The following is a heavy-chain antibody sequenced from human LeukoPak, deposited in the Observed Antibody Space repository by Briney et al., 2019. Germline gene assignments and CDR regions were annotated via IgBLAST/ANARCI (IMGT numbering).Heavy chain of an antibody. D-gene: IGHD6-19*01. CDR3: ARHSYSSGWTLIYYFDY. CDR1: GGSISSSSYY. V-gene: IGHV4-39*01. Sequence: SETLSLTCTVSGGSISSSSYYWGWIRQPPGKGLEWIGSIYYSGSTYYNPSLKSRVTISVNTSKNPFSLKLSSVTAADTAVYYCARHSYSSGWTLIYYFDYWGQGTLVTVSS. CDR2: IYYSGST. J-gene: IGHJ4*02.